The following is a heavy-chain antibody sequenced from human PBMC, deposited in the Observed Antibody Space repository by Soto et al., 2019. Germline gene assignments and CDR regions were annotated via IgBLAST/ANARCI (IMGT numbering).Heavy chain of an antibody. CDR3: AKDSGYDYDATKLFDY. J-gene: IGHJ4*02. V-gene: IGHV3-23*01. Sequence: GGSLRLSCVASGFIFSSYAMSWVRQAPGKGLEWVSAISGSGGSTYYADSVKGRFTISRDNSKNTLYLQMNSLRAEDTAVYYCAKDSGYDYDATKLFDYWGQGTLVTVSS. CDR1: GFIFSSYA. CDR2: ISGSGGST. D-gene: IGHD5-12*01.